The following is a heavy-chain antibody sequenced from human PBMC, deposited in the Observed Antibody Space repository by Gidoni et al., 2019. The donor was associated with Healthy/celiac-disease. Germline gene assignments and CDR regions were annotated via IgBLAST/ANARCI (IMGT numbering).Heavy chain of an antibody. Sequence: QITLKESGPTLVKPTQTLTLTCTFPGFSLSTSGVGVGWIRQPPGKALEWLALIYWNDDTRYSPSLKIRLTITKDTSKNQVVLTMTNMDPVDTATYYCAHISAVAGTRFFYYGMDVWCQGTTVTVSS. CDR3: AHISAVAGTRFFYYGMDV. D-gene: IGHD6-19*01. CDR2: IYWNDDT. V-gene: IGHV2-5*01. CDR1: GFSLSTSGVG. J-gene: IGHJ6*02.